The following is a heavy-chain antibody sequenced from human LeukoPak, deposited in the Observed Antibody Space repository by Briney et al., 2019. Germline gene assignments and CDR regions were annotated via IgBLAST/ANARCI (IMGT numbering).Heavy chain of an antibody. J-gene: IGHJ4*02. V-gene: IGHV3-21*01. CDR3: ARDRGYFDN. CDR1: GFTFSIYS. CDR2: ITSSSNYI. Sequence: GGSLRPSCAASGFTFSIYSMNWVRQAPGKGLEWLSSITSSSNYIYYADSVKGRFTISRDNVQNSLYLQMNSLRAEDTAMYYCARDRGYFDNWGQGTLVTVSS.